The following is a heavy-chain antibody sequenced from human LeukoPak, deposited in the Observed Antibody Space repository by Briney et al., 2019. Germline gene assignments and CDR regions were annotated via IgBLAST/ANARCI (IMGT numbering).Heavy chain of an antibody. V-gene: IGHV3-21*01. Sequence: PGGSLRLSCAASGFSFITYNMNWVRQAPGKGLEWVSSISSTSSYIYYADSVKGRFTISRDNAKNSLHLQMNSLRDEDTGVYYCAKDRGNDYGVFDYWGQGTLVTVSS. D-gene: IGHD4-17*01. CDR2: ISSTSSYI. J-gene: IGHJ4*02. CDR3: AKDRGNDYGVFDY. CDR1: GFSFITYN.